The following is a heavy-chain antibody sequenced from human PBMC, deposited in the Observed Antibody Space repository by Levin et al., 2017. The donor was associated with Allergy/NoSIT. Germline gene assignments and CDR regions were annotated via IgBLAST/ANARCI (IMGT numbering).Heavy chain of an antibody. CDR2: ITSKSDGATT. V-gene: IGHV3-15*01. CDR3: TTQFQW. CDR1: GFSLSNAW. J-gene: IGHJ4*02. D-gene: IGHD6-19*01. Sequence: GGSLRLSCAASGFSLSNAWMNWVRQAPGKGLEWIGRITSKSDGATTDYAAPLKGRFTISRDDSTNTLYLEMNSLKVEATALYYCTTQFQWWGQGTLVTVSS.